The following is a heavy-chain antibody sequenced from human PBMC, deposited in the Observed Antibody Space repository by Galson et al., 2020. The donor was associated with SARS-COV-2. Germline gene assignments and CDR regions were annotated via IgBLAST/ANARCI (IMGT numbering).Heavy chain of an antibody. D-gene: IGHD6-6*01. CDR1: GYTFTYYG. J-gene: IGHJ4*02. V-gene: IGHV1-18*01. CDR2: ISGHNGNT. CDR3: ARADDYSSSLTWDY. Sequence: ASVKVSCKASGYTFTYYGIAWVRQAPGQGLEWMGWISGHNGNTDYAQKFQGRFTMTTDTSTTTTYMELRSLRSDDTAIYYCARADDYSSSLTWDYWGQGTLVTVSS.